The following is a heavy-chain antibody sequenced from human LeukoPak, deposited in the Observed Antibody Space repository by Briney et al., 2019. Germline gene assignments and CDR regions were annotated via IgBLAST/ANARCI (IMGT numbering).Heavy chain of an antibody. J-gene: IGHJ4*02. V-gene: IGHV1-46*01. CDR2: INPSGGST. CDR3: ARDRARDLTDY. CDR1: GYTFTSYY. Sequence: GASVKVSCKASGYTFTSYYMHWVRQAPGQGLEWMGIINPSGGSTRYAQKFQGRVPMTRETSTSTAYMALRSLRSDDTAVYYCARDRARDLTDYWGQGTLVTASS.